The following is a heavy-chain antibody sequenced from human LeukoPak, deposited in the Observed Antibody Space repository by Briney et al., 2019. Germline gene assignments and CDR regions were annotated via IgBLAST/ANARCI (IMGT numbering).Heavy chain of an antibody. D-gene: IGHD6-19*01. J-gene: IGHJ1*01. Sequence: ASVKVSCKASGYTFTGYYMHWVRQAPGQGLEWMGWINPNSGGTNYAQKFQGRVTMTRDTSISTAYMELSRLRSDDTAVYYCARDEQWLVRKEYFQHWGQGTLVTVSS. CDR1: GYTFTGYY. V-gene: IGHV1-2*02. CDR3: ARDEQWLVRKEYFQH. CDR2: INPNSGGT.